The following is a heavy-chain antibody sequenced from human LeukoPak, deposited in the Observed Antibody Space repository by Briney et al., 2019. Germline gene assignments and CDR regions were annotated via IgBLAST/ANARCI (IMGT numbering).Heavy chain of an antibody. CDR2: IYYSGST. J-gene: IGHJ1*01. D-gene: IGHD6-19*01. CDR3: ARGRGLYFQH. CDR1: GGSISSYY. Sequence: SETLSLTCTVSGGSISSYYWSWIRQPLGKGPEWIGYIYYSGSTNYNPSLKSRVTISVDTSKNQFSLKLSSVTAADTAVYYCARGRGLYFQHWGQGTLVTVSS. V-gene: IGHV4-59*08.